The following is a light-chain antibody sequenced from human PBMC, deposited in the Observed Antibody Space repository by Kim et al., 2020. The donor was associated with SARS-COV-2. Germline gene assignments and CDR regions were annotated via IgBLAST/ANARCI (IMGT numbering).Light chain of an antibody. CDR2: GAS. V-gene: IGKV3-20*01. CDR1: QSVSSSY. Sequence: EIVLTQSPGTLSLSPGERATLSCRASQSVSSSYLAWYQQKPGQAPRLLIYGASSRATGIPDRFSGSGSGTDFTLTISRLEPEDFAVYYSQVYGSSRGTLGQGTKVDIK. CDR3: QVYGSSRGT. J-gene: IGKJ1*01.